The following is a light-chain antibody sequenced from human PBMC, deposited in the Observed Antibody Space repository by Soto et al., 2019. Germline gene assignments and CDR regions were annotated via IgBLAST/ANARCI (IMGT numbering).Light chain of an antibody. CDR3: QQSYSTPLYT. CDR1: QSISSY. J-gene: IGKJ2*01. V-gene: IGKV1-39*01. CDR2: AAS. Sequence: DIQMTQSPSSLSASVGDRVTITCRASQSISSYLNWYQQKPGKAPKLLIYAASSLQSGVPPRFSGSGSGTDFTLTISSLQPEDFATYYCQQSYSTPLYTFGQGTKREIK.